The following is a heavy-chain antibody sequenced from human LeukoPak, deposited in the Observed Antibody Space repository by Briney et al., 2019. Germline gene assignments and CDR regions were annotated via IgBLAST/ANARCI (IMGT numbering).Heavy chain of an antibody. J-gene: IGHJ4*01. D-gene: IGHD2-21*02. CDR3: TRELPREVTLDY. CDR2: INTDGSST. Sequence: GGSLRLSCAASGFTFISYGMQWVRQAPGKGLVWVSRINTDGSSTSYADSVKGRFTVSRDNAKNTLYLQVNSLRAEDTAVYFCTRELPREVTLDYWGQGTLVAVSS. CDR1: GFTFISYG. V-gene: IGHV3-74*01.